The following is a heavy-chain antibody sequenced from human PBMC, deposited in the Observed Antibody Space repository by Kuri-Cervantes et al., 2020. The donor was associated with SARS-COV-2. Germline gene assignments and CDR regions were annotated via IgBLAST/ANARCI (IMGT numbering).Heavy chain of an antibody. J-gene: IGHJ3*02. D-gene: IGHD2-2*01. CDR1: GFTFSSYE. CDR2: ISSSGSTI. Sequence: GGSLRLSCAASGFTFSSYEMNWVRQAPGKGLEWVSYISSSGSTIYYADSVKGRFTISRDNAKNSLYLQMNSLRAEDTAVYYCASQGIVVVPAANAFDIWGQGTMVTVSS. CDR3: ASQGIVVVPAANAFDI. V-gene: IGHV3-48*03.